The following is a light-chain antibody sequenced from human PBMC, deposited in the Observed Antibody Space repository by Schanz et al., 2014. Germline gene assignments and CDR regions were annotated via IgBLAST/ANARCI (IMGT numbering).Light chain of an antibody. CDR2: GAS. CDR1: QSVSSY. CDR3: QHYNNWPPVWT. J-gene: IGKJ1*01. Sequence: EIVLTQSPPTLSLSPGERATLSCRASQSVSSYLAWYQQKPGQAPRLLINGASTRATGIPARFSGSGSGTEFNLTISSLQSEDFAVYYCQHYNNWPPVWTFGQGTKVEIK. V-gene: IGKV3-15*01.